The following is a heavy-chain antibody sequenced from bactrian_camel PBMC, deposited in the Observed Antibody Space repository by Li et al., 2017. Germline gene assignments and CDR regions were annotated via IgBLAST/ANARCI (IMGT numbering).Heavy chain of an antibody. CDR3: AAPGETAGNCRIPGGIRY. CDR1: GYTYSNYA. Sequence: HVQLVESGGDSVQAGGSLRLSCEASGYTYSNYAMAWFRQAPGKDREEVASLYPADGHTYYADSVKGRFTVSLNRAKTTGLLQMKNLTSEDTAMYYCAAPGETAGNCRIPGGIRYWGQGTQVTVST. V-gene: IGHV3S54*01. CDR2: LYPADGHT. D-gene: IGHD5*01. J-gene: IGHJ4*01.